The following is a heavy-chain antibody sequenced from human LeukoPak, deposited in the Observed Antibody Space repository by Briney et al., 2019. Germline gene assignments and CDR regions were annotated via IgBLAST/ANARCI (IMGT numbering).Heavy chain of an antibody. J-gene: IGHJ4*02. CDR1: GFTVSSNY. CDR3: AKGDYYGSGSYGY. D-gene: IGHD3-10*01. CDR2: IYSGGST. V-gene: IGHV3-53*01. Sequence: PGGSLRLSCAASGFTVSSNYMSWVRQAPGKGLEWVSVIYSGGSTYYADSVKGRFTISRDNSKNTLYLQMNSLRAEDTAVYYCAKGDYYGSGSYGYWGQGTLVTVSS.